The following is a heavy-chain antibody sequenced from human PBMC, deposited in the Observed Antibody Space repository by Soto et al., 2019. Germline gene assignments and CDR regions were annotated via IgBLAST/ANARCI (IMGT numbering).Heavy chain of an antibody. J-gene: IGHJ4*02. V-gene: IGHV3-66*01. D-gene: IGHD6-13*01. Sequence: GGSLRLSCAASGFTVSSNYMSWVRQAPGKGLEWVSVIYSGTSTYYADSVKGRFTISRDNSNNTLYLQMNSLRAEDTALYYCTRDLDGAAQLWGQGTLVTVSS. CDR1: GFTVSSNY. CDR3: TRDLDGAAQL. CDR2: IYSGTST.